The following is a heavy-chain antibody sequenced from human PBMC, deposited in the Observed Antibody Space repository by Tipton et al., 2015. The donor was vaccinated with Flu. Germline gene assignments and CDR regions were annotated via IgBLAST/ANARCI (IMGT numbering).Heavy chain of an antibody. CDR1: GGSFSGYY. J-gene: IGHJ3*02. V-gene: IGHV4-59*10. D-gene: IGHD5-12*01. CDR2: IHTSGST. CDR3: ARGQSGYEVAFDI. Sequence: TLSLTCAVYGGSFSGYYWSWIRQPPGKGLEWIGRIHTSGSTNYNPSLKSRVTISVDTSKNQFSLKLSSVTAADTAVYYCARGQSGYEVAFDIWGQGTMVTVSS.